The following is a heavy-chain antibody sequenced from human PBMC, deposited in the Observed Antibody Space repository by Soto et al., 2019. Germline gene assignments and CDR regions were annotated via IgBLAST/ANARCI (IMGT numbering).Heavy chain of an antibody. Sequence: SETLSLTCTVSGGSISSYYWSWIRQPPGKGLEWIGYIYYSGSTNYNPSLKSRVTISVDTSKNQFSLKLSSVTAADTAVYYCARTGRYDILTGYYFDYWGQGTLVTVSS. J-gene: IGHJ4*02. CDR1: GGSISSYY. V-gene: IGHV4-59*01. CDR2: IYYSGST. CDR3: ARTGRYDILTGYYFDY. D-gene: IGHD3-9*01.